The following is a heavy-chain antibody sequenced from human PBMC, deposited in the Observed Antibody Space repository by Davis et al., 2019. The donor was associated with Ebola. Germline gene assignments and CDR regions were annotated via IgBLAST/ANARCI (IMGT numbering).Heavy chain of an antibody. CDR3: ARASHYDRDY. Sequence: ASVKVSCKASGYSFTGYYIHWVRQAPGQGLEWMGRINPSGDDTIYAQKFQGRVTMFSDTSTSTAYMELSSLRSEDTAVYYCARASHYDRDYWGQGTLVTVSS. J-gene: IGHJ4*02. CDR1: GYSFTGYY. V-gene: IGHV1-46*01. D-gene: IGHD3-22*01. CDR2: INPSGDDT.